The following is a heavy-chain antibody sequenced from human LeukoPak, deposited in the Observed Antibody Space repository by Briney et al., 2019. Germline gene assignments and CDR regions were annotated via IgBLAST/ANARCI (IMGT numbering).Heavy chain of an antibody. CDR1: GGTFSSYA. V-gene: IGHV1-69*04. CDR2: IIPILGIA. D-gene: IGHD2-15*01. Sequence: GASVKVSCKASGGTFSSYAISWVRQAPGQGLEWMGRIIPILGIANYAQKFQGRVTITADKSTSTAYMELSSLRSEDTAVYYCARTPIVVVVAATYWFDPWGQGTLVTVSS. CDR3: ARTPIVVVVAATYWFDP. J-gene: IGHJ5*02.